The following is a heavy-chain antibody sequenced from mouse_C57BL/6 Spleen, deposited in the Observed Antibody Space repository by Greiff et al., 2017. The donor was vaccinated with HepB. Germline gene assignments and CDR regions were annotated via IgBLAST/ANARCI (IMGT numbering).Heavy chain of an antibody. CDR1: GYAFSSSW. J-gene: IGHJ4*01. Sequence: VQLQQSGPELVKPGASVKISCKASGYAFSSSWMNWVKQRPGKGLEWIGRIYPGDGDTNYNGKFKGKATLTADKSSSTAYMQLSSLTSEDSAVYFCARGSFTTVVAKDAMDYWGQGTSVTVSS. V-gene: IGHV1-82*01. D-gene: IGHD1-1*01. CDR2: IYPGDGDT. CDR3: ARGSFTTVVAKDAMDY.